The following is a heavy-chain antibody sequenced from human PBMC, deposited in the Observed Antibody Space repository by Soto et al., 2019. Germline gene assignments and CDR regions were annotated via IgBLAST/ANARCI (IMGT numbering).Heavy chain of an antibody. J-gene: IGHJ3*01. Sequence: ASETLSLTCTVSGVSISSSSYYWGWIRQPPGKGLEWIGSIYYSGSTYYNPSLKSRVTISVDTSKNQFSLKLSSVTAADTAVYYCASKGNYYDSSGSFWGQGTMVTVSS. D-gene: IGHD3-22*01. CDR1: GVSISSSSYY. V-gene: IGHV4-39*01. CDR2: IYYSGST. CDR3: ASKGNYYDSSGSF.